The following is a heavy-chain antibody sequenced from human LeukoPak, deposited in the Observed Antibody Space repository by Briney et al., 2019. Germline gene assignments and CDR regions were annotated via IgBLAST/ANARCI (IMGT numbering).Heavy chain of an antibody. Sequence: SVKVSCKASGYTFTSYGISWVRQAPGQGLEWMGGIIPIFGTANYAQKFQGRVTITTDESTSTAYMELSSLRSEDTAVYYCASGLTIGVGTYRYFDYWGQGTLVTVSS. D-gene: IGHD3-3*01. CDR1: GYTFTSYG. CDR2: IIPIFGTA. CDR3: ASGLTIGVGTYRYFDY. J-gene: IGHJ4*02. V-gene: IGHV1-69*05.